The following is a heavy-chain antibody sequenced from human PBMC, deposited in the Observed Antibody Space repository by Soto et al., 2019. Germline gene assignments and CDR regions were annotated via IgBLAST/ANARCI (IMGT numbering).Heavy chain of an antibody. J-gene: IGHJ6*02. D-gene: IGHD1-1*01. CDR1: GFNFDTFA. V-gene: IGHV3-30-3*01. CDR2: ISYDGYNT. Sequence: QVHLVESGGGVFQPGRSLRLSCAGSGFNFDTFAIHWVRQTPGKVLEWVALISYDGYNTYYADSVKGRFTISRDNSKNTLYLQMTNPRPDDTGVYYCARVNPGNNLYYYYGLDVSGQGTSVTVSS. CDR3: ARVNPGNNLYYYYGLDV.